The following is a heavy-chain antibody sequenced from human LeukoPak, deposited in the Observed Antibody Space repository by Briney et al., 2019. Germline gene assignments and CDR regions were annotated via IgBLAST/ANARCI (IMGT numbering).Heavy chain of an antibody. Sequence: GGSLRLSCAASGFTFSSYAMSWVRQAPGKGLEWVSAISGSGGSTYYADSVKGRFTTSRDNSKNTLYLQMNSLRAEDTAVYYCAKIPYGDYGYNWFDPWGQGTLVTVSS. V-gene: IGHV3-23*01. CDR1: GFTFSSYA. CDR3: AKIPYGDYGYNWFDP. CDR2: ISGSGGST. D-gene: IGHD4-17*01. J-gene: IGHJ5*02.